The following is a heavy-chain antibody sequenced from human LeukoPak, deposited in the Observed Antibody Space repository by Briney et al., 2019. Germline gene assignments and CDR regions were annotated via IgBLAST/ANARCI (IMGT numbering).Heavy chain of an antibody. CDR3: AKDGSGYYYDRSGYSDFDY. D-gene: IGHD3-22*01. Sequence: GGSLRLSCAASGFTFSSYAMSWVRQAPGKGLEWVSAISGSGGSTYYADSVKGRFTISRDNSKNTLYLQMNSLRAEDTAVYYCAKDGSGYYYDRSGYSDFDYWGQGTLVTVSS. J-gene: IGHJ4*02. CDR1: GFTFSSYA. CDR2: ISGSGGST. V-gene: IGHV3-23*01.